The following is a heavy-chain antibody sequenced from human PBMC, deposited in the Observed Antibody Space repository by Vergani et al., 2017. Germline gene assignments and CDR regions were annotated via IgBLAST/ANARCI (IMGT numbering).Heavy chain of an antibody. V-gene: IGHV3-30*04. CDR1: GFTFSSYA. Sequence: QVQLVESGGGLVKPGGSLRLSCAASGFTFSSYAMHWVRQAPGKGLEWVAVISYDGSNKYYADSVKGRFTISRDNSKNTLYLQMNSLRAEDTAVYYCARGREDYGDYLDAFDIWGQGTMVTVSS. CDR2: ISYDGSNK. J-gene: IGHJ3*02. D-gene: IGHD4-17*01. CDR3: ARGREDYGDYLDAFDI.